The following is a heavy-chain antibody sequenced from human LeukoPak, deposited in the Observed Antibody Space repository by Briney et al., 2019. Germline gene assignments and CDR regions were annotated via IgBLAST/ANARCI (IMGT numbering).Heavy chain of an antibody. D-gene: IGHD3-3*01. CDR2: ISYDGSNK. CDR1: GFTFSSYA. V-gene: IGHV3-30-3*01. J-gene: IGHJ6*02. CDR3: ARGAPSYYDFWSGYYRYYYGMDV. Sequence: PGRFLRLSCAASGFTFSSYAMHWVRQAPGKGLEWVAVISYDGSNKYYADSVKGRFTISRDNSKNTLYLQMNSLRAEDTAVYYCARGAPSYYDFWSGYYRYYYGMDVWGQGTTVTVSS.